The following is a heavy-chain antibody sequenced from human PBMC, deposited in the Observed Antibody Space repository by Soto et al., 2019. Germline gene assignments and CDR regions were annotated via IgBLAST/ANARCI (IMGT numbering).Heavy chain of an antibody. Sequence: PSQTLSLTCAISGDSVSSNSAAWNWIRQSPSRGLEWLGRTYYRSKWYNDYAVSVKSRITINPDTSKNQFSLQLNSVTPEDTAVYYCARGASYDFWSGYNPSGFDPWGQGTLGTVSA. D-gene: IGHD3-3*01. CDR3: ARGASYDFWSGYNPSGFDP. CDR2: TYYRSKWYN. V-gene: IGHV6-1*01. J-gene: IGHJ5*02. CDR1: GDSVSSNSAA.